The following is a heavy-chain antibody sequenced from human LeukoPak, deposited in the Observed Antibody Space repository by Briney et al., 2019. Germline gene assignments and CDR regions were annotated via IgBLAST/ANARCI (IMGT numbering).Heavy chain of an antibody. J-gene: IGHJ4*02. D-gene: IGHD3-10*01. CDR3: ARHTISDY. CDR1: GYSFSSYW. V-gene: IGHV5-10-1*01. Sequence: GESLKISCKGSGYSFSSYWINWVRQMPGKGLEWMGRIDPSDSYTNYNRSFQGHVTISADKSISTAYLQWSSLMASDTAMYYCARHTISDYWGQGTQVTVSS. CDR2: IDPSDSYT.